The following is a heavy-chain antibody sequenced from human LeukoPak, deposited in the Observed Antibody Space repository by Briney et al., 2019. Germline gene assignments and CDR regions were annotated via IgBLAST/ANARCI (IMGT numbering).Heavy chain of an antibody. Sequence: GRSLRLSCAASGFTFSSYAMHWVRQAPGKGLEWVAVISYDGSNKYYADSVKGRFTISRDNSKNTLYLQMNSLRAEDTAVYCCARDEDWGAPFDYWGQGTLVTVSS. D-gene: IGHD7-27*01. V-gene: IGHV3-30-3*01. CDR2: ISYDGSNK. CDR3: ARDEDWGAPFDY. CDR1: GFTFSSYA. J-gene: IGHJ4*02.